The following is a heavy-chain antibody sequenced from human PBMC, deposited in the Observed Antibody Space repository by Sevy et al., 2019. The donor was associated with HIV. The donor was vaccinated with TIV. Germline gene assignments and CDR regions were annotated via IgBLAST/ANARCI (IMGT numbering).Heavy chain of an antibody. Sequence: GGSLRLSCAASGFTFTNYWMHWVRQAPGKGLVWVSRINSDGSITTYADSVKGRFTISSDNAKNTLYLQMNSLRAEDTAVYYCVYYDFWSGSSEYYMDVWGKGTTVTVSS. CDR1: GFTFTNYW. CDR3: VYYDFWSGSSEYYMDV. V-gene: IGHV3-74*01. CDR2: INSDGSIT. J-gene: IGHJ6*03. D-gene: IGHD3-3*01.